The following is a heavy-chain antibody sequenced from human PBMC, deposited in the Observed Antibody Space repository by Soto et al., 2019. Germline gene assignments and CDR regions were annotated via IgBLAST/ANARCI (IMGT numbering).Heavy chain of an antibody. V-gene: IGHV4-30-2*01. D-gene: IGHD3-16*01. CDR1: GGSISSGGYS. Sequence: PSETLSLTCAASGGSISSGGYSWSWIRQTPGKGLEWIGYIYPTGKTYYNPSLENRVTISIDTSKNQFSLQLTSVTAADTAVYYCARAPPGPAPRWGVWGHGXTVTVSS. CDR3: ARAPPGPAPRWGV. CDR2: IYPTGKT. J-gene: IGHJ6*02.